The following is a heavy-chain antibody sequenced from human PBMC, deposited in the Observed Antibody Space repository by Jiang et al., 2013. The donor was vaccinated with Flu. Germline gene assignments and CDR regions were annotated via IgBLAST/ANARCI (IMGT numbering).Heavy chain of an antibody. CDR1: GDTLTDLS. CDR3: ATPRGDVYNWRAFDI. J-gene: IGHJ3*02. Sequence: KPGASVKVSCKVSGDTLTDLSMHWVRQAPGKGLEWMGGFDPEDYETIYPQKFQGRVTMTEDTSADTAYMELSSLRSDDTAVYYCATPRGDVYNWRAFDIWGQGTLVTVSS. D-gene: IGHD5-24*01. CDR2: FDPEDYET. V-gene: IGHV1-24*01.